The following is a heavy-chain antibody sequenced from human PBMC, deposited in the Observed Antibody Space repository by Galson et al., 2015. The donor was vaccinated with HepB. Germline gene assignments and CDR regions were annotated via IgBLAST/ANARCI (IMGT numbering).Heavy chain of an antibody. CDR2: IGVNDGSI. CDR1: GFTFSSYA. Sequence: SLRLSCAASGFTFSSYAMNWVRQAPGKGLEWVSGIGVNDGSIYYANSVKGRFTISRDNSKNTLYLQVNGLRVEYTAIYYCAKGRPERPPEHRGYDLPDYWGQGTLVTVPS. D-gene: IGHD5-12*01. CDR3: AKGRPERPPEHRGYDLPDY. V-gene: IGHV3-23*01. J-gene: IGHJ4*02.